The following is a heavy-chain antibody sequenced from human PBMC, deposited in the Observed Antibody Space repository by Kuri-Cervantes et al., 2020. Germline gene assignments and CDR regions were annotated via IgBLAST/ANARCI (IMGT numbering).Heavy chain of an antibody. V-gene: IGHV4-39*07. CDR1: GGSISSSSYY. CDR3: ARGLVNRPLVTATTLSYYFDH. CDR2: IYYSGST. D-gene: IGHD2-21*02. Sequence: SETLSLTCTVSGGSISSSSYYWGWIRQPPGKGLEWIGSIYYSGSTYYNPSLKSRVTVSVDRSKNQFSLKLSSVTAADTAVYYCARGLVNRPLVTATTLSYYFDHWGQGALVTVSS. J-gene: IGHJ4*02.